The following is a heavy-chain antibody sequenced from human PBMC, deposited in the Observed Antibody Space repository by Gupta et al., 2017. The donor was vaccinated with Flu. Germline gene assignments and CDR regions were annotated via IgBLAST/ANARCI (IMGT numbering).Heavy chain of an antibody. CDR3: ATRISRREVLSYFDA. J-gene: IGHJ4*02. D-gene: IGHD1-26*01. Sequence: RQAPGKGLEWVSYISSSKTIYYADSVKGRFTISRDNAKNSRYLQRNSLRAEDTAVYYCATRISRREVLSYFDAWGQGTLVTVSS. CDR2: ISSSKTI. V-gene: IGHV3-48*01.